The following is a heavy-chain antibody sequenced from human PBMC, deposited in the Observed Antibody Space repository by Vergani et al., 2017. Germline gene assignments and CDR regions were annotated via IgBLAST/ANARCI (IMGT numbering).Heavy chain of an antibody. J-gene: IGHJ4*02. D-gene: IGHD2-2*01. V-gene: IGHV3-53*04. Sequence: EVQLVESGGGLIQPGGSLRLFCAASGFTVSSNYMSWVRQAPGKGRKWVSVIYSGGSTYYADSVTGRFTSSRHNSKSTLYLQMNSLRAEDTAVYYCASCSTSCYEGFARQPYWSSWGQGTLVTVSS. CDR3: ASCSTSCYEGFARQPYWSS. CDR1: GFTVSSNY. CDR2: IYSGGST.